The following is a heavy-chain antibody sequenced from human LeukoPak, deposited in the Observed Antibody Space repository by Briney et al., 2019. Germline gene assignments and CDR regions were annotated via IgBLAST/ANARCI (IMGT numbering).Heavy chain of an antibody. J-gene: IGHJ4*01. CDR1: WFSLSAIAVG. D-gene: IGHD1-14*01. Sequence: SAPTLFKPTHTLARTFTFSWFSLSAIAVGVGWVRQPPGKILEDLTFIYWDSDERYSPTLLTTLTLPMYTSKNHVPLTITNMDPVDTATYFCAQRLADRPHKESPDYFDYWGQGILVTVSS. CDR3: AQRLADRPHKESPDYFDY. V-gene: IGHV2-5*02. CDR2: IYWDSDE.